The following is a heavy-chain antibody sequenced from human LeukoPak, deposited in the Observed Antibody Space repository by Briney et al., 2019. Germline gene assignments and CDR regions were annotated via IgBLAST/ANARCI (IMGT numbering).Heavy chain of an antibody. CDR3: ARGPMVVTHFDY. Sequence: PSETLSLTCTVSGGSMSSGSYYWSWIRQPAGKGLEWIGRIYISGSTNYNPSLKSRVTISVDTSKNQSSLKLNSVTAADTAVYYCARGPMVVTHFDYWGQGTLVTVSS. D-gene: IGHD4-23*01. CDR2: IYISGST. J-gene: IGHJ4*02. V-gene: IGHV4-61*02. CDR1: GGSMSSGSYY.